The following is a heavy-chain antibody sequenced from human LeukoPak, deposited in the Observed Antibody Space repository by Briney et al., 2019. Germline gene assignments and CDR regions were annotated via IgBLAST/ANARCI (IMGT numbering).Heavy chain of an antibody. Sequence: GGSLRLSCAASGFTFDDYAMHWVRQAPGKGLEWVFLISWDGGSTYYADSVKGRFTISRDNSKNSLYLQMNSLRAEDTALYYCAKGRGTGYYFDYWGQGTLVTVSS. CDR3: AKGRGTGYYFDY. J-gene: IGHJ4*02. CDR2: ISWDGGST. D-gene: IGHD3-16*01. CDR1: GFTFDDYA. V-gene: IGHV3-43D*03.